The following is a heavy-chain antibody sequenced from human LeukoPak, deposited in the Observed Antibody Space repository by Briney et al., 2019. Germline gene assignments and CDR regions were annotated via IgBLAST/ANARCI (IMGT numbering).Heavy chain of an antibody. J-gene: IGHJ2*01. Sequence: PGGSLRLSCAASGFTFSSYAMSWVRQAPGKGLEWVSAISGSGGSTYYADSVKGRFTISRDNSKNTLYLQMNSLRAEDTAVYYCAKDRRIAVAGTRSWYFDLWGCGTLVTVSS. D-gene: IGHD6-19*01. CDR1: GFTFSSYA. CDR3: AKDRRIAVAGTRSWYFDL. CDR2: ISGSGGST. V-gene: IGHV3-23*01.